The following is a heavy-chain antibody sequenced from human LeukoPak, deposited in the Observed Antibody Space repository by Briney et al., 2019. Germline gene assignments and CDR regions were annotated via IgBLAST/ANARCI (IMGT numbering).Heavy chain of an antibody. Sequence: PVGSLRLSCAASGFTFSSYAMSWVRQAPGKGLEWVSAISGSGGSTYYAGSVKGRFTISRDNSKNTLYLQMNSLRAEDTAVYYCAKAPAARPYFDYWGQGTLVTVSS. J-gene: IGHJ4*02. CDR2: ISGSGGST. D-gene: IGHD6-6*01. CDR1: GFTFSSYA. CDR3: AKAPAARPYFDY. V-gene: IGHV3-23*01.